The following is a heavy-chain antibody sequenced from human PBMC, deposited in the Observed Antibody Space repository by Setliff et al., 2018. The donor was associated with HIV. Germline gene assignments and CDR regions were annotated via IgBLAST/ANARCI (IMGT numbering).Heavy chain of an antibody. J-gene: IGHJ5*02. Sequence: PGESLTISCRGSVNSFASYWIGWVRQMPGKGLEWMGIIYPGDSDTRYSPSFQGHVTISADKSIITAYLQLSSLKASDTAMYYCARADSGDYSAFDLWGQGTLGTSPQ. V-gene: IGHV5-51*01. CDR1: VNSFASYW. D-gene: IGHD1-26*01. CDR2: IYPGDSDT. CDR3: ARADSGDYSAFDL.